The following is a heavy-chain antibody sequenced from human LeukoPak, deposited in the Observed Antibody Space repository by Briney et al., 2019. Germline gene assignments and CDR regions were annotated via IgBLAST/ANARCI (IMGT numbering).Heavy chain of an antibody. J-gene: IGHJ4*02. CDR1: GFTLTSYA. D-gene: IGHD6-13*01. CDR2: INAGGGSR. CDR3: AKGQQYSSSRLDF. V-gene: IGHV3-23*01. Sequence: RAGGSLRLSCVASGFTLTSYAMSWVRQAPGKGLEWVSMINAGGGSRYYADSVKGRFTISRDTSKNTLYLQITTLRSEDTAVYYCAKGQQYSSSRLDFWGQGTLVTVSS.